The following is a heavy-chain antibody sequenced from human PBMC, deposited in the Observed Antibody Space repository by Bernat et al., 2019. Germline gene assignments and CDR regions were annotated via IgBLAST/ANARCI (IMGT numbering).Heavy chain of an antibody. V-gene: IGHV3-23*01. D-gene: IGHD3-10*01. J-gene: IGHJ4*02. CDR1: GFTFNTYA. CDR2: IISSGTST. CDR3: VRDINDYISGNCYNIFEY. Sequence: EVQLLESGGGLVQPGGSVRLSCAASGFTFNTYAMSWVRQAPGKGLEWVSAIISSGTSTYYADSVKGRFTISRDNSKNTLYLQMNSLRAVDTAVYYCVRDINDYISGNCYNIFEYWGQGTLVTVSS.